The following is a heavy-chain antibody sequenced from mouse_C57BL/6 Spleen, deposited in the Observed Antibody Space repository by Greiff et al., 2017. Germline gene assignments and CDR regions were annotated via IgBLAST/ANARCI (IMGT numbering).Heavy chain of an antibody. CDR3: AREEMDDGYYPLFDD. Sequence: QVQLQQPGTELVKPGASVKLSCKASGYTFTSYWMHWVKQRPGQGLEWIGNINPSNGGTNYNEKFKSKATLTVDKSSSTAYMQLSSLTSEDSAVYYCAREEMDDGYYPLFDDWGQGTTLTVAS. D-gene: IGHD2-3*01. J-gene: IGHJ2*01. V-gene: IGHV1-53*01. CDR1: GYTFTSYW. CDR2: INPSNGGT.